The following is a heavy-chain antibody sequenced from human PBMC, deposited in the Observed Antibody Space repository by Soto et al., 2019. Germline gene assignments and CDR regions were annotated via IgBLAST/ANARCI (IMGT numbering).Heavy chain of an antibody. Sequence: XXVKVSCKASGYTFTGYAMHWVRQAPGQRLEWMGWINAGNGNTKYSQKFQGRFTISRDNAKNTLFLQMNSLRADDTAVYYCVRDDVGVGIDSWGLGTLVTVSS. V-gene: IGHV1-3*01. CDR1: GYTFTGYA. D-gene: IGHD1-26*01. J-gene: IGHJ4*02. CDR2: INAGNGNT. CDR3: VRDDVGVGIDS.